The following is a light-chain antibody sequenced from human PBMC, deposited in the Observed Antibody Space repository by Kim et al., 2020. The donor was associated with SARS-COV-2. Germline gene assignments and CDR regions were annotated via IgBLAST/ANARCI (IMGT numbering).Light chain of an antibody. Sequence: ELTQPPSASGTPGQRVTISCSGSISNIGTNTVNWYQQLPGTAPKLLIYSNNQRPSGVPDRFSGSKSGTSASLAISGLQSDHEADYYCAAWDDSRTVLFGGGTQLTVL. CDR2: SNN. CDR3: AAWDDSRTVL. CDR1: ISNIGTNT. V-gene: IGLV1-44*01. J-gene: IGLJ2*01.